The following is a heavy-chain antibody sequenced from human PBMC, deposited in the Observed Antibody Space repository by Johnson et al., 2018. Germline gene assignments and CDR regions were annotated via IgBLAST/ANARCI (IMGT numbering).Heavy chain of an antibody. CDR2: ISSSSSTI. J-gene: IGHJ6*02. V-gene: IGHV3-48*02. CDR3: ARGGSGSYYTTPHYYGMDV. CDR1: GFTFSSYS. Sequence: VQLVQSGGGLVQPGGSLRLSCAASGFTFSSYSMNWVRQAPGKGLEWVSYISSSSSTIYYADSVKGRFTISRDNAKNSLYLQMNRLRDEDTAGYYCARGGSGSYYTTPHYYGMDVWGQGTTVTVSS. D-gene: IGHD3-10*01.